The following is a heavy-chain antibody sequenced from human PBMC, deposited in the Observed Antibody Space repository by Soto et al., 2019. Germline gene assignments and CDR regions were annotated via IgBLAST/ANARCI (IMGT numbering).Heavy chain of an antibody. D-gene: IGHD3-3*01. V-gene: IGHV4-34*01. Sequence: QVQLQQWGAGLLKPSETLSLTCAVYGGSFSGYYWSWIRQPPGKGLEWIGEINHSGSTNYNPSLKSRVTISVDTSKNQFSLKLSSVTAADTAVYYCAGYDFWSGYSCSMDVWGKGTTVTVSS. J-gene: IGHJ6*03. CDR1: GGSFSGYY. CDR2: INHSGST. CDR3: AGYDFWSGYSCSMDV.